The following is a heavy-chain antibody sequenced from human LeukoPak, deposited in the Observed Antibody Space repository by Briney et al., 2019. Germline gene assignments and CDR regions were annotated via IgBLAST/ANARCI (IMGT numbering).Heavy chain of an antibody. V-gene: IGHV3-21*01. D-gene: IGHD5-12*01. CDR2: ISSSSSYI. CDR1: GFTFSSYS. J-gene: IGHJ5*02. CDR3: ARGSGYDYWFDP. Sequence: PGGSLRLSCAASGFTFSSYSMNWVRQAPGKGLEWVSSISSSSSYIYYADSVKGRFTISRDNAKNSLYLQMNSLRAEDTAVYYCARGSGYDYWFDPWGQGTLVTVSS.